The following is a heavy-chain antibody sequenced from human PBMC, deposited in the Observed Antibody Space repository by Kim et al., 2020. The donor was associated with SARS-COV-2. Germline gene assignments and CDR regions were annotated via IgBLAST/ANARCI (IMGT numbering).Heavy chain of an antibody. V-gene: IGHV1-18*01. J-gene: IGHJ5*02. CDR3: ARVYIVVVPAAIRGGWFDP. Sequence: ASVKVSCKASGYTFTSYGISWVRQAPGQGLEWMGWISAYNGNTNYAQKLQGRVTMTTDTSTSTAYMELRSLRSDDTAVYYCARVYIVVVPAAIRGGWFDPWGQGTLVTVSS. CDR1: GYTFTSYG. CDR2: ISAYNGNT. D-gene: IGHD2-2*02.